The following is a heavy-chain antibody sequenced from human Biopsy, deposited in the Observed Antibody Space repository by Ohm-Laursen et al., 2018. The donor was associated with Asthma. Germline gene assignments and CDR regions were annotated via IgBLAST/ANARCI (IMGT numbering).Heavy chain of an antibody. CDR2: ISPIFGST. J-gene: IGHJ4*02. CDR3: ASETGHSYGSGSEYYFDY. Sequence: SVKVSCKPSGGTFNNYAINWVRQAPGQGLEWMGGISPIFGSTAYAQKFQGRVTITADESSSTAYMELSSLRSEDTAVYYCASETGHSYGSGSEYYFDYWGLGTLVTVSS. V-gene: IGHV1-69*13. CDR1: GGTFNNYA. D-gene: IGHD3-10*01.